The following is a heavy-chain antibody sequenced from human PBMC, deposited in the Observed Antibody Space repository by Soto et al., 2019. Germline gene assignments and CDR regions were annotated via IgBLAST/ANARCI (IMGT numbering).Heavy chain of an antibody. V-gene: IGHV3-33*01. CDR3: ARAVDVWSEAAGIDF. J-gene: IGHJ4*02. CDR2: IWYDGSNK. D-gene: IGHD6-13*01. CDR1: GFTFSSYG. Sequence: ESGGGVVQPGRSLRLSCAASGFTFSSYGMHWVRQAPGKGLEWVAVIWYDGSNKYYADSVKGRFTISRDNSKNTLYLQMNSLRAEDTAVYYCARAVDVWSEAAGIDFWGQGTLVTVSS.